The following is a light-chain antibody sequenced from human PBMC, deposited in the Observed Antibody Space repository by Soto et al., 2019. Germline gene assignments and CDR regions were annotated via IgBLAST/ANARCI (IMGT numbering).Light chain of an antibody. CDR3: SSYSSTSTLYV. CDR2: DVT. CDR1: SIDVGGYNY. Sequence: QSALNQPASVSGSPGQSITISCTGTSIDVGGYNYVSWYQQHPDKAPKLMIYDVTNRPSGVSNRFSGSKSGNTASLTISGLQAEDEADYFCSSYSSTSTLYVFGTGTKLTVL. J-gene: IGLJ1*01. V-gene: IGLV2-14*01.